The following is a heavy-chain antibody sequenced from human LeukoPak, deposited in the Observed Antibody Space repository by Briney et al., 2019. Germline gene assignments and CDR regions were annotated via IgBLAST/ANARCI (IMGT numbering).Heavy chain of an antibody. J-gene: IGHJ5*02. V-gene: IGHV3-53*01. CDR3: ARDARKVGSGLDL. Sequence: GGSLRLSCAVSGFPVSSYYMTWVRQAPGKGLERVSIIYSGGLTYYADSVQGRFTISRDESRNSVFLHLNSLRHEDTAVYYCARDARKVGSGLDLWGLRTLVTVSS. CDR1: GFPVSSYY. D-gene: IGHD3-3*01. CDR2: IYSGGLT.